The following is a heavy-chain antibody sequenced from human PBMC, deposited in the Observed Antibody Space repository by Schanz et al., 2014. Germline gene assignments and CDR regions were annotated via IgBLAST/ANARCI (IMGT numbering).Heavy chain of an antibody. CDR3: TRGYGDSPTDF. Sequence: QVHLVQSGAEVKKPGSSVKVSCKASGGTFSSDTFSWVRQAPGQGLEWMGIINLSGGSTNNAQKFQGRLTMTRDTSTSTVYMELSSLRSEDTALYYCTRGYGDSPTDFWGQGTLVTVSS. V-gene: IGHV1-46*01. CDR2: INLSGGST. D-gene: IGHD4-17*01. CDR1: GGTFSSDT. J-gene: IGHJ4*02.